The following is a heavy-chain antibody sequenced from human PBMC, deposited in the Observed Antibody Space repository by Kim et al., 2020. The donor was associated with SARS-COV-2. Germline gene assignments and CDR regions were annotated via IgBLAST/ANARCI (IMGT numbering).Heavy chain of an antibody. V-gene: IGHV1-3*01. Sequence: ASVKVSCKASGFTFSDYAMYWVRQAPGQRLEWMGWINAGSGNTRYSQKFQGRVTITWDTSASTAYMDLTSLRFEDTAVYYCARERFGGSFDYWGQGTVVTVSS. CDR3: ARERFGGSFDY. J-gene: IGHJ4*02. CDR1: GFTFSDYA. CDR2: INAGSGNT. D-gene: IGHD3-10*01.